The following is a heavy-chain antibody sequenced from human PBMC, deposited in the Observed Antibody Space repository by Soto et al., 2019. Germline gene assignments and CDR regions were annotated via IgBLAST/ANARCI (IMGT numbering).Heavy chain of an antibody. V-gene: IGHV1-46*03. CDR3: ARDRSGYSYGSYYYGMDV. CDR2: INPSGGST. D-gene: IGHD5-18*01. Sequence: ASVKVSCKASGYTFTSYDMHWVRQAPGQGLEWMGIINPSGGSTSYAQKFQGRVTMTRDTSTSTVYMELSSLRSEDTAVYYCARDRSGYSYGSYYYGMDVWGQGTTVTVSS. J-gene: IGHJ6*02. CDR1: GYTFTSYD.